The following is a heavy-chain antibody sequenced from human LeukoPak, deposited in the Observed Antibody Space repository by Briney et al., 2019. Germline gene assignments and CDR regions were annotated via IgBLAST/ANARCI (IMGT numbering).Heavy chain of an antibody. CDR3: ARVGTIRGGWFDP. V-gene: IGHV1-8*01. D-gene: IGHD3-9*01. J-gene: IGHJ5*02. Sequence: ASVKVSCKASGYTFTSYDINWVRQATGQGLEWMGWMNPNSGNTGYARKFQGRVTMTRNTSISTAYMELSGLRSEDTAVYYCARVGTIRGGWFDPWGQGTLVTVSS. CDR1: GYTFTSYD. CDR2: MNPNSGNT.